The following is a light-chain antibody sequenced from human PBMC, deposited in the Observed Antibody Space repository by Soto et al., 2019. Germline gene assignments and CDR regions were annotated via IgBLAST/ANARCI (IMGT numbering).Light chain of an antibody. V-gene: IGKV1-5*03. J-gene: IGKJ4*01. CDR1: ESISSW. Sequence: DIQMTQSPSTLSASVGDRVSITCRASESISSWLAWYQQKPGKAPKILINKASNLESGVPSRFSGSGSGTEFTLTISSQQPDDFATYYCQQYNTYPLTFGGGTKVEIK. CDR3: QQYNTYPLT. CDR2: KAS.